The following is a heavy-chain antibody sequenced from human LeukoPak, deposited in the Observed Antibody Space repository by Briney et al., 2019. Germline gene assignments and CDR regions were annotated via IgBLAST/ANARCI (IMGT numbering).Heavy chain of an antibody. Sequence: PSETLSLTCTVSGGSISSGGYYWSWIRQHPGKGLEWIGYIYYSGSTYYNPSLKSRVTISVDTSKNQFSLKLSSVTAADTAVYYCARSGPRYYDFWSGYSTSGSWFDPWGQGTLVTDSS. CDR2: IYYSGST. D-gene: IGHD3-3*01. CDR1: GGSISSGGYY. V-gene: IGHV4-31*03. CDR3: ARSGPRYYDFWSGYSTSGSWFDP. J-gene: IGHJ5*02.